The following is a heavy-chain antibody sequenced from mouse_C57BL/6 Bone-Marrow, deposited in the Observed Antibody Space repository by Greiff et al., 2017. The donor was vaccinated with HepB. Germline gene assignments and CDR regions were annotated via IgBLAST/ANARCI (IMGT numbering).Heavy chain of an antibody. Sequence: QVQLQQSGAELARPGASVKMSCKASGYTFTSYTMHWVKQRPGQGLEWIGYINPSSGYTKYNQKFKDKATLTADKSSSTAYMQLSSLTSEDSAVYYGARFWLSAWFAYWGQGTLVTVSA. J-gene: IGHJ3*01. V-gene: IGHV1-4*01. CDR3: ARFWLSAWFAY. D-gene: IGHD2-2*01. CDR2: INPSSGYT. CDR1: GYTFTSYT.